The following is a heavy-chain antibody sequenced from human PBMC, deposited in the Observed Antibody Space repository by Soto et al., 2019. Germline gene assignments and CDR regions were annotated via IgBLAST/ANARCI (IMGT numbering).Heavy chain of an antibody. V-gene: IGHV3-53*01. CDR1: GFDVSTKY. J-gene: IGHJ4*02. CDR2: IYSGGSA. Sequence: EVQLMESGGGLIQPGGSLRLSCAASGFDVSTKYMNWVRQAPGKGLEWVSVIYSGGSAYYADSVKGRFTISRDNSKNTLYLQMNRLRAEDTAVYYCACDYDGLYSFDSWGQGTLVTVSS. D-gene: IGHD5-12*01. CDR3: ACDYDGLYSFDS.